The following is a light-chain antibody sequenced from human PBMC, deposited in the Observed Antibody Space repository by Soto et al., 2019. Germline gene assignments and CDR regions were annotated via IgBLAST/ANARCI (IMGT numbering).Light chain of an antibody. CDR1: SSDVGGYNY. V-gene: IGLV2-14*01. CDR3: SSYTSSSTLV. Sequence: QSALTQPASVSGSPGQSITISCTGTSSDVGGYNYVSWYQQHPGKAPKLMIYEVSTRPSGVSNRFSGSKSGNTASLTISGLHAEDEAYYYCSSYTSSSTLVFGTGTKLTVL. J-gene: IGLJ1*01. CDR2: EVS.